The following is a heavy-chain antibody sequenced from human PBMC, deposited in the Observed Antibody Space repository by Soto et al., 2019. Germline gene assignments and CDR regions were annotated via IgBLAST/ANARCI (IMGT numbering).Heavy chain of an antibody. J-gene: IGHJ6*02. V-gene: IGHV1-69*01. D-gene: IGHD2-2*01. CDR2: IIPIFGTA. Sequence: QVQLVQSGAEVKKPGSSVKVSCKASGGTFSSYAISWVRQAPGQGLEWMGGIIPIFGTANYAQKFQGRVTITADESTRNDYMELSSLRSEDTAVYYCARARAIVVVPAAIDYYYGMDVWGQGTTVTVSS. CDR1: GGTFSSYA. CDR3: ARARAIVVVPAAIDYYYGMDV.